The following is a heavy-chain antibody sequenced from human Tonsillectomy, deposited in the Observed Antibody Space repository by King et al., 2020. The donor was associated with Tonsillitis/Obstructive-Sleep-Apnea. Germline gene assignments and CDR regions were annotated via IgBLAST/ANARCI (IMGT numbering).Heavy chain of an antibody. CDR1: GGSIGSSSHY. D-gene: IGHD6-13*01. CDR3: AAEYSDSWHVPYDP. J-gene: IGHJ5*02. CDR2: IYQSGNA. V-gene: IGHV4-39*01. Sequence: QLQESGPGLVKPSETLSLTCNVSGGSIGSSSHYWGWVRQPPGKGLEWIGNIYQSGNAHYNPSLKSRVIISVDTSKNQFSLQVTSVTAADTGVYYCAAEYSDSWHVPYDPWGQGTLVTVSS.